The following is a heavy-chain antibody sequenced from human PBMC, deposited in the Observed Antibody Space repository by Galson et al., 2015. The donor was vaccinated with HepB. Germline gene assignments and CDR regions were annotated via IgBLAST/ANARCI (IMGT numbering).Heavy chain of an antibody. CDR3: ARETVLGRSFGGATTSFDY. CDR1: GGSISSSNW. D-gene: IGHD1-26*01. V-gene: IGHV4-4*02. CDR2: IYLSGST. Sequence: SDSLSLPCAVSGGSISSSNWGSWVRQAPGKGLEWIGEIYLSGSTKHNPSLNSRVTISVDKSKNQFSLKLSSVTAADTAVYYCARETVLGRSFGGATTSFDYWGQGTLVTVSS. J-gene: IGHJ4*02.